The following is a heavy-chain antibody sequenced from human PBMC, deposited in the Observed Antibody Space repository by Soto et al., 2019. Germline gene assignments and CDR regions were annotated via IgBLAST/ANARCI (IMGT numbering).Heavy chain of an antibody. J-gene: IGHJ4*02. D-gene: IGHD2-2*02. V-gene: IGHV1-3*01. CDR2: INAGNGNT. CDR1: GYTFTSYA. Sequence: QVQLVQSGAEVKKPGASVKVSCKASGYTFTSYAMHWVRQAPGQRLEWMGWINAGNGNTKYSQKFQGRVTITRDTSASTAYMELSSLRSEDTAVYYCARDQALSNIVVVPAAIFDYCGQGTLVTVSS. CDR3: ARDQALSNIVVVPAAIFDY.